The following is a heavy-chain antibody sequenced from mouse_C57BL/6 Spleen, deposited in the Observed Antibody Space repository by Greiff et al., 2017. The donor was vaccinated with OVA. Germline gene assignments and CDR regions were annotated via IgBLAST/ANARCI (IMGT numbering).Heavy chain of an antibody. CDR2: INPNNGGT. V-gene: IGHV1-26*01. J-gene: IGHJ2*01. Sequence: EVQLQQSGPELVKPGASVKISCKASGYTFTDYYMNWVKQSHGKSLEWIGDINPNNGGTSYNQKFKGKATLTVDKSSSTAYMERRGLTSEDSAVYYCARSCCWGQGATLTVSS. CDR3: ARSCC. CDR1: GYTFTDYY.